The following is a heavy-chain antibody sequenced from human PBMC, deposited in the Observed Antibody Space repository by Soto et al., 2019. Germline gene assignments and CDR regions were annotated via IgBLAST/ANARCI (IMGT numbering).Heavy chain of an antibody. CDR2: VHSGGTTT. CDR1: GFTFDYYW. Sequence: PGESLNISCAASGFTFDYYWMHWVRQAPGKGLVWVSRVHSGGTTTTYADSVKGRFTISRDNSKNTLYLQMNSLRAEDTAVYYCAKDEVLVVAVARDYYGMDVWGQGTTVTVSS. D-gene: IGHD2-15*01. CDR3: AKDEVLVVAVARDYYGMDV. J-gene: IGHJ6*02. V-gene: IGHV3-74*01.